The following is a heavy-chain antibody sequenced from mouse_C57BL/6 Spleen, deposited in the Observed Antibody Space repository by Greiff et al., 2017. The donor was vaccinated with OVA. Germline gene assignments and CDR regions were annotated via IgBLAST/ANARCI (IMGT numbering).Heavy chain of an antibody. D-gene: IGHD3-2*02. CDR1: GYAFSSYW. Sequence: VKLQQSGAELVKPGASVKISCKASGYAFSSYWMNWVKQRPGKGLEWIGQLYPGAGDTNYNGKFKGKATLTADKSSSTAYMQLSSLTSEDSAVYYSARGDSSGPCAMDYWGQGTSVTVSS. CDR2: LYPGAGDT. V-gene: IGHV1-80*01. CDR3: ARGDSSGPCAMDY. J-gene: IGHJ4*01.